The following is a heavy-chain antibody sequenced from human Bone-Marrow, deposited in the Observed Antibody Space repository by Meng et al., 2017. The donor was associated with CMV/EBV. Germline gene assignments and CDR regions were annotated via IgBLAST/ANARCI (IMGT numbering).Heavy chain of an antibody. CDR3: ARDVGVVPAAGFDY. V-gene: IGHV1-18*01. CDR1: GYTFTSYG. D-gene: IGHD2-2*01. J-gene: IGHJ4*02. Sequence: ASVKVSCKASGYTFTSYGISWVRQAPGQGLEWMGWISAYNGNTNYAQKLQGRVTMTTETSTSTAYMELRSLRSDDTAVYYCARDVGVVPAAGFDYWGQGKLVTVSS. CDR2: ISAYNGNT.